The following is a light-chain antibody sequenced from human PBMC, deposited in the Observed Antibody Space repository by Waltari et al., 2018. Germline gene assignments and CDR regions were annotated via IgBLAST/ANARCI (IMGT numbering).Light chain of an antibody. CDR1: QRIGRS. Sequence: EIVLTQSPGTLSLSLGDRATLSCRASQRIGRSVVWYQQRPGQAPRLLICDISRRATGIPDRFSGSGYGTDFSLTISRLEPEDFAVYYCQKYERLPATFGQGTTVEIK. CDR2: DIS. J-gene: IGKJ1*01. V-gene: IGKV3-20*01. CDR3: QKYERLPAT.